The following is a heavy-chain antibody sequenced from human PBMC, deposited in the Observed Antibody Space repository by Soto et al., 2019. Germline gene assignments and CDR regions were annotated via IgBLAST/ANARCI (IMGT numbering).Heavy chain of an antibody. CDR3: ARGVFYDFWSGYYPPGLYFDY. J-gene: IGHJ4*02. CDR2: ISSSSSTI. D-gene: IGHD3-3*01. V-gene: IGHV3-48*01. Sequence: HPGGSLRLSCAASGFTLSSYSMNWVRQAPGKGLEWVSYISSSSSTIYYADSVKGRFTISRDNAKNSLYLQMNSLRAEDTAVYYCARGVFYDFWSGYYPPGLYFDYWGQGTLITVSS. CDR1: GFTLSSYS.